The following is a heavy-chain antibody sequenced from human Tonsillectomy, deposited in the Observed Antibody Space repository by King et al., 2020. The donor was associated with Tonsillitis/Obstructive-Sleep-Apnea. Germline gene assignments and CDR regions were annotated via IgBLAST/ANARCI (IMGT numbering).Heavy chain of an antibody. D-gene: IGHD5-12*01. V-gene: IGHV3-23*04. CDR2: IIGSGGST. J-gene: IGHJ5*02. Sequence: QLVQSGGGLVQPGGSLRLSCAASGFTFSSYAMSWVRQAPGKGLEWGSAIIGSGGSTYYADSVQGRCTISRYNSKNTLYLQMNSLRAEDTAVYYCAKVIVLKWLRLGWFDPWGQGTLVTVSS. CDR3: AKVIVLKWLRLGWFDP. CDR1: GFTFSSYA.